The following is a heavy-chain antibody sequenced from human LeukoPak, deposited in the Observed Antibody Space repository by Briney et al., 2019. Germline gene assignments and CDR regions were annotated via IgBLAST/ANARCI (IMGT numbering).Heavy chain of an antibody. V-gene: IGHV4-39*01. J-gene: IGHJ6*02. D-gene: IGHD5-18*01. CDR2: INYSGST. CDR1: GGSISSSSYS. CDR3: ARHSAMVTGYYYYGMDV. Sequence: SETLSLTCTVSGGSISSSSYSWGWIRQPPGKGLEWIGSINYSGSTFYNPSLKSRVTVSVDTSKNQFSLRLSSVTAADTAVYYCARHSAMVTGYYYYGMDVWGQGTTVTVSS.